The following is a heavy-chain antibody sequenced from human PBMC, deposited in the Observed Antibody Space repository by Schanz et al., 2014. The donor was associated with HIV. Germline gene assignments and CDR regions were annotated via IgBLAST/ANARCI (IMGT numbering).Heavy chain of an antibody. CDR3: ARGRYAPNYYDSSGYPYYFEY. CDR2: ISYDGSNE. V-gene: IGHV3-30*03. J-gene: IGHJ4*02. Sequence: VAVISYDGSNEYYGDSVKGRFTISRDNSKNTLYLQMNSLRREDTAVYYCARGRYAPNYYDSSGYPYYFEYWGQGTLVTVSS. D-gene: IGHD3-22*01.